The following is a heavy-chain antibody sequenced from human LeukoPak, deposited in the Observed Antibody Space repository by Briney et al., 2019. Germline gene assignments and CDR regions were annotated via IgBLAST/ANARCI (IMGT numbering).Heavy chain of an antibody. J-gene: IGHJ6*03. CDR2: ISSSSYI. D-gene: IGHD2-21*01. Sequence: PGGSLRLSCAASGFTFSSYSMNWVRQAPGKGLEWVSSISSSSYIYYADSVKGRFTISRDNAKNSLYLQMNSLRGEDTAVYYCAKDRRFLAGYMDVWGKGTTVTVSS. CDR3: AKDRRFLAGYMDV. V-gene: IGHV3-21*04. CDR1: GFTFSSYS.